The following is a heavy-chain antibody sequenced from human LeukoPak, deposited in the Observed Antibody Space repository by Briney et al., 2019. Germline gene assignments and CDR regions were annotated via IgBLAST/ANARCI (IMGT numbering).Heavy chain of an antibody. CDR1: GFTFSDSY. CDR2: ISGSGHDI. Sequence: GSLRLSCASSGFTFSDSYMSWIGPAPGKGLEYLSYISGSGHDIMYADSVRGRFTISRDNARHSLYLQMNSLRAEDTAVYYCTRSARPLDSWGQGTLVTVSS. V-gene: IGHV3-11*01. J-gene: IGHJ4*02. CDR3: TRSARPLDS. D-gene: IGHD6-25*01.